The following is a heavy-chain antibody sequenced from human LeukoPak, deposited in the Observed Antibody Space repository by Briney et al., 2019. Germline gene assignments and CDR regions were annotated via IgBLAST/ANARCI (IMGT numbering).Heavy chain of an antibody. CDR2: ISYDGSNK. V-gene: IGHV3-30-3*01. CDR3: AKDLTSSGWYPYFDY. D-gene: IGHD6-19*01. Sequence: GGSLRLSCAASGFTFSSYAMHWVRQAPGKGLEWVAVISYDGSNKYYADSVKGRFTISRDNSKNTLYLQMNSLRAEDTAVYYCAKDLTSSGWYPYFDYWGQGTLVTVSS. CDR1: GFTFSSYA. J-gene: IGHJ4*02.